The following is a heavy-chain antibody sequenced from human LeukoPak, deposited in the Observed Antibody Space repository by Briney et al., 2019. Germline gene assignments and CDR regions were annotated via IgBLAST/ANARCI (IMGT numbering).Heavy chain of an antibody. CDR2: ISAYNGNT. CDR1: GGTFSSYA. CDR3: ARDFKTPHDAFDI. V-gene: IGHV1-18*01. Sequence: GASVKVSCKASGGTFSSYAISWVRQAPGQGLEWMGWISAYNGNTNYAQKLQGRVTMTTDTSTSTAYMELRSLRSDDTAVYYCARDFKTPHDAFDIWGQGTMVTVSS. J-gene: IGHJ3*02.